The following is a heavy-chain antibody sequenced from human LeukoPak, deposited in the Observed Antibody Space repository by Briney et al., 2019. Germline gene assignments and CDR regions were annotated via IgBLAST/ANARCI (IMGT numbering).Heavy chain of an antibody. CDR3: AKRLAAAGSYYQYYYMDV. D-gene: IGHD6-13*01. V-gene: IGHV3-64*01. CDR2: ISSNGDST. Sequence: PGGSLRLSCAASGFTFSSYAMHWVRQAPGKGLEYVSAISSNGDSTYYANSEKGRFIISRDNSKNTLYLQMGSLRAEDTAVYYCAKRLAAAGSYYQYYYMDVWGKGTTVTISS. CDR1: GFTFSSYA. J-gene: IGHJ6*03.